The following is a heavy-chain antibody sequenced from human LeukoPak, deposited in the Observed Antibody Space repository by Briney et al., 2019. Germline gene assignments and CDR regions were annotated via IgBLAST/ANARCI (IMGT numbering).Heavy chain of an antibody. CDR2: ISGSGGST. CDR3: ARDPNNWNSRYYYYGMDV. CDR1: GFTFSSYA. D-gene: IGHD1-20*01. Sequence: PGGSLRLSCAASGFTFSSYAMSWVRQAPGKGLEWVSAISGSGGSTYYADSVKGRFTISRDNSKNTLYLQMNSLRAEDTAVYYCARDPNNWNSRYYYYGMDVWGQGTTVTVSS. J-gene: IGHJ6*02. V-gene: IGHV3-23*01.